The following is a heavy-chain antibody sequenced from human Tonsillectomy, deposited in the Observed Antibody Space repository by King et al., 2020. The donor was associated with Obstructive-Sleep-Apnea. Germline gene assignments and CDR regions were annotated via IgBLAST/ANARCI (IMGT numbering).Heavy chain of an antibody. CDR1: GSSFFHYA. CDR3: ARNVLGGAGDGPNWFDP. Sequence: VQLVESGGGFVQPGGSLRLSCVASGSSFFHYAMNWVRQAPGKGLEWVAAISGTGDDTFYADSVRGRFSISRDNSKNTVYLQMNNLRVEDTAVYYCARNVLGGAGDGPNWFDPGGQGTLATVSS. D-gene: IGHD1-26*01. V-gene: IGHV3-23*04. J-gene: IGHJ5*02. CDR2: ISGTGDDT.